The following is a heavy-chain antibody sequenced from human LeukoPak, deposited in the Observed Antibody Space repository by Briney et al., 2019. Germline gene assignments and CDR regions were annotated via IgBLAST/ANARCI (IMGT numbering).Heavy chain of an antibody. CDR2: IRYDGSNK. CDR3: AKDPSRFLDDFDY. Sequence: GGSLRLSCAASGFTFSSYGMHWVRQAPGKGLEWVAFIRYDGSNKYYADSVKGRFTISRDNSKNTLYLQMNSLRAEDTAVYYCAKDPSRFLDDFDYWGQGTLVTVSS. V-gene: IGHV3-30*02. D-gene: IGHD3-3*01. CDR1: GFTFSSYG. J-gene: IGHJ4*02.